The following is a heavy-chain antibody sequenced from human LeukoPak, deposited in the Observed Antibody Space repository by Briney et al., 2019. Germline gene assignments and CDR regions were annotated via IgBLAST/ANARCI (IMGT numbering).Heavy chain of an antibody. Sequence: PSETLSLTCTVSGGSISGYYWNWIRQPPGKGLEWVGYIYYSGSTNYNPSLKSRVTISVDTSKNQFSLKLSSVTAADTAVYYCARDYGDYVSGWGMDVWGQGTTVTVSS. CDR1: GGSISGYY. CDR3: ARDYGDYVSGWGMDV. V-gene: IGHV4-59*01. J-gene: IGHJ6*02. CDR2: IYYSGST. D-gene: IGHD4-17*01.